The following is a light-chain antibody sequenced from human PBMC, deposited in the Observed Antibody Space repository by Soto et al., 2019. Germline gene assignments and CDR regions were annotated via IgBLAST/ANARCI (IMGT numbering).Light chain of an antibody. Sequence: DIQMTQSPSTLSASVGDRVTITCRASQSISSWLAWYPQKPGKAPKLLIYKASSLESGVPSRSSGSGSGTEFTLTISSLQPDDFATYYCQQYNSYSYTFGQGTKLEIK. J-gene: IGKJ2*01. V-gene: IGKV1-5*03. CDR1: QSISSW. CDR2: KAS. CDR3: QQYNSYSYT.